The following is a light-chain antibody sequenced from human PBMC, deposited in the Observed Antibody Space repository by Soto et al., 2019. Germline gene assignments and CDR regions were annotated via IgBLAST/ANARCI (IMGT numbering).Light chain of an antibody. V-gene: IGLV2-18*02. CDR2: NVN. J-gene: IGLJ1*01. CDR1: SSDVGSYDY. CDR3: ISYTGSSTSYV. Sequence: QSVLIQPPSVSGSPGQSVTISCTGTSSDVGSYDYVSWYQQHPGTVPKPMIYNVNTQPSGVPDRFSGSKSGNTASMTISGLQAEDEADYYCISYTGSSTSYVFGSGTKVTVL.